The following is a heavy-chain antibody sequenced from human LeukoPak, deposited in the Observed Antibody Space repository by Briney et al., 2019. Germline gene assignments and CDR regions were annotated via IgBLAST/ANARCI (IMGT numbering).Heavy chain of an antibody. CDR1: GYSFTSYW. V-gene: IGHV5-51*01. D-gene: IGHD6-13*01. Sequence: KLGESLKISCKGSGYSFTSYWIGWVRQMPGKGREWMGIIYPGDSDTRYSPSFQGQVTISADKSISTAYLQWSSLKASDTAMYYCARQSRRAIAAAGPSPIDYWGQGTLVTVSS. J-gene: IGHJ4*02. CDR2: IYPGDSDT. CDR3: ARQSRRAIAAAGPSPIDY.